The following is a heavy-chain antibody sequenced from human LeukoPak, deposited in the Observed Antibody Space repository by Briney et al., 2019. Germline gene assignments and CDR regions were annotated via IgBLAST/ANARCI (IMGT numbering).Heavy chain of an antibody. D-gene: IGHD3-10*01. CDR3: ARGQGFGED. CDR2: FYYSGSA. Sequence: SETLSLTCTVSGASVSSYYWSWIRQSPGRRLEWIGYFYYSGSANYNPSLKSRVTISVDTSKNQVSLRLTSLTAADTAVYHCARGQGFGEDWGQGTLVTVSS. V-gene: IGHV4-59*02. J-gene: IGHJ4*02. CDR1: GASVSSYY.